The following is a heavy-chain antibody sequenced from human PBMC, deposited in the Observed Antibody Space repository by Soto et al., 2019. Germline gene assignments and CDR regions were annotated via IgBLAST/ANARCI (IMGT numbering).Heavy chain of an antibody. D-gene: IGHD2-21*02. J-gene: IGHJ4*02. CDR3: AKDVFCGGDCGPDG. V-gene: IGHV3-30*18. Sequence: GGSQRLSCAASGFTFSSYGMHWVRQAPGKGLEWVAVISYDGSNKYYADSVKGRFTISRDNSKNTLYLQMNSLRAEDTAVYYCAKDVFCGGDCGPDGGGQGTLVPVSS. CDR1: GFTFSSYG. CDR2: ISYDGSNK.